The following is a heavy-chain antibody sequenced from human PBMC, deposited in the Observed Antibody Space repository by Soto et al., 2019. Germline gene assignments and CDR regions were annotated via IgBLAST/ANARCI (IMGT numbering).Heavy chain of an antibody. CDR2: IYPCDSDT. CDR1: GYSFTSYW. V-gene: IGHV5-51*01. J-gene: IGHJ6*02. Sequence: PXESLKISFKGSGYSFTSYWIGWVRQMPGKGLEWMGIIYPCDSDTRYSPSFQGQVTISADKSISTAYLQWSSLKASDTAMYYCARIGYYDFWSGTYYYYGMDVWGQGNSGHRLL. CDR3: ARIGYYDFWSGTYYYYGMDV. D-gene: IGHD3-3*01.